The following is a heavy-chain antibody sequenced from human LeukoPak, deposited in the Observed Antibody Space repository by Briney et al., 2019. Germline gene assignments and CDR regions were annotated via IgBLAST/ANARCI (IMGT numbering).Heavy chain of an antibody. CDR3: ARVSYQEGVDY. D-gene: IGHD2-2*01. J-gene: IGHJ4*02. CDR2: IYYSGST. CDR1: GGSISSYY. V-gene: IGHV4-59*01. Sequence: SETLSLTCSVSGGSISSYYWSWIRQPPGKGLEWIGYIYYSGSTNYNPSLKSRVTISVDTSKNQFSLRLSSVTAADTAVYYCARVSYQEGVDYWGQGTLVTVSS.